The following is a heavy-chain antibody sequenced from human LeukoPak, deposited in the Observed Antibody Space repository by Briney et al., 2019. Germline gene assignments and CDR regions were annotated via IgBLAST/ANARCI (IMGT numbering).Heavy chain of an antibody. CDR1: GFTFSSYA. J-gene: IGHJ3*02. D-gene: IGHD3-10*01. CDR2: ISSNGGST. Sequence: GGSLRLSCSASGFTFSSYAMHWVRQAPGKGLEYVSAISSNGGSTYCADSVKGRFTISRDNSKNTLYLQMSSLGAEDTAVYYCVKDRGYGSRGGAFDIWGQGTMVTVSS. V-gene: IGHV3-64D*06. CDR3: VKDRGYGSRGGAFDI.